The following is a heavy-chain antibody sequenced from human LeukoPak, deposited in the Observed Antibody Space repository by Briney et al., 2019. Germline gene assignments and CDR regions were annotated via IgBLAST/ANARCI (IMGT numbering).Heavy chain of an antibody. Sequence: GGSLRLSCAASGFTFSDYYMSWIRQAPGKGLEWVSYISDRGDTIYYADSVKGRFTVSRDNANNSVSLQKNSLSADDTAVYYCARLKAGNWGRGTLVGVSS. CDR2: ISDRGDTI. CDR1: GFTFSDYY. V-gene: IGHV3-11*01. J-gene: IGHJ4*02. CDR3: ARLKAGN.